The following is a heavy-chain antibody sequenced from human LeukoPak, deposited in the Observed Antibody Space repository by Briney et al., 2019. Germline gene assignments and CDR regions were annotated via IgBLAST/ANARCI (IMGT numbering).Heavy chain of an antibody. Sequence: ASVKVSCKVSGYTLTELSMHWVRQAPGRGLEWMGGFYPEDGETIYAQKFQGRVTMTEDTSTDTAYMELSSLRSEDTAVYYCATFRCSSTSCYIGFDYWGQGTLVTVSS. CDR3: ATFRCSSTSCYIGFDY. V-gene: IGHV1-24*01. D-gene: IGHD2-2*02. CDR2: FYPEDGET. CDR1: GYTLTELS. J-gene: IGHJ4*02.